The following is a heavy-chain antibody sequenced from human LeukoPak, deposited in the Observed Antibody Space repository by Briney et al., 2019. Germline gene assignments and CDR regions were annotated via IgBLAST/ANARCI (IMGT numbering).Heavy chain of an antibody. CDR2: INPNSGGT. D-gene: IGHD6-13*01. CDR3: APSGYSSSWYRSYYYYGMDV. Sequence: ASVKVSCKASGYTFTGYYMHWVRQAPGQGLEWMGWINPNSGGTNYAQKFQGRVTMTRDTSISTVYMALSRLRSDDTAVYYCAPSGYSSSWYRSYYYYGMDVWGQGTTVTVSS. J-gene: IGHJ6*02. V-gene: IGHV1-2*02. CDR1: GYTFTGYY.